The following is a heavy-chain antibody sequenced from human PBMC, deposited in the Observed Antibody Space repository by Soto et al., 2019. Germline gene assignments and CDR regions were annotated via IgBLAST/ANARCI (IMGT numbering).Heavy chain of an antibody. J-gene: IGHJ4*02. CDR2: IWYDGSNK. CDR3: ARGRGGYCSSTSGYFYY. CDR1: GFTFSSYG. D-gene: IGHD2-2*01. V-gene: IGHV3-33*01. Sequence: QVQLVESGGGVVQPGRSLRLSCAASGFTFSSYGMHWVRQAPGKGLEWVADIWYDGSNKYYADSVKGRFTISRDNSKNTLDLQMNSLRAEDTAVYYCARGRGGYCSSTSGYFYYWGQGTLVTVSS.